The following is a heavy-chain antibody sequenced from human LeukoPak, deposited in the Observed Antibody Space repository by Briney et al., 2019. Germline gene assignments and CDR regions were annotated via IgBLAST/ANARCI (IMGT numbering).Heavy chain of an antibody. Sequence: GGSLKLSCAVSGVNNYAISWVRQAPGKGREWVSVISGSGGSTYYADSVKGRFTISRGTSENTIYLQMNSLRAEDTAVYYSATSPRVTLYVMGDFAYWGQGTLVTVSS. CDR2: ISGSGGST. J-gene: IGHJ4*02. V-gene: IGHV3-23*01. CDR3: ATSPRVTLYVMGDFAY. D-gene: IGHD3-16*01. CDR1: GVNNYA.